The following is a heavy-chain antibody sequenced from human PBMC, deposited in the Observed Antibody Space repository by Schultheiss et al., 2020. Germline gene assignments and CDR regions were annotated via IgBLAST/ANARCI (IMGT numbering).Heavy chain of an antibody. CDR2: ISGSGGST. CDR1: GFTVSSNY. Sequence: GSLRLSCAASGFTVSSNYMSWVRQAPGKGLEWVSVISGSGGSTYYADSVKGRFTISRDNSKNTLYLQMNSLRAEDTAVYYCARQWYSGYVYYYYGMDVWGQGTTVTVSS. D-gene: IGHD5-12*01. CDR3: ARQWYSGYVYYYYGMDV. V-gene: IGHV3-23*01. J-gene: IGHJ6*02.